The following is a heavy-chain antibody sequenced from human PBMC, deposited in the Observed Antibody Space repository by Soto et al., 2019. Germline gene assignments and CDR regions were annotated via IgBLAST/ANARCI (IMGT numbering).Heavy chain of an antibody. V-gene: IGHV3-11*06. Sequence: GGSLRLSCTASGFTLSDHYMSWMRQAPGKGLEWIGYSSNSGSFTRYADSVKGRFSISRDNAKNSLYLQINSLRGDDTAIYYCVKSGDNYNALDYWGQGTPVTVSS. CDR3: VKSGDNYNALDY. CDR2: SSNSGSFT. J-gene: IGHJ4*02. D-gene: IGHD1-1*01. CDR1: GFTLSDHY.